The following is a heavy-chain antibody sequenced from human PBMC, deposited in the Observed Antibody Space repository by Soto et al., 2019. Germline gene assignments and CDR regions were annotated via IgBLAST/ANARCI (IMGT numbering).Heavy chain of an antibody. CDR3: AKDRKGYDFWSAEYYYYGMDV. J-gene: IGHJ6*02. V-gene: IGHV3-23*01. Sequence: GGSLRLSCAASGFTFSSYAMSWVRQAPGKGLEWVSAISGSGGSTYYADSVKGRFTISRDNSKNTLYLQMNSLRAEDTAVYYCAKDRKGYDFWSAEYYYYGMDVWGQGTTVTVSS. CDR2: ISGSGGST. CDR1: GFTFSSYA. D-gene: IGHD3-3*01.